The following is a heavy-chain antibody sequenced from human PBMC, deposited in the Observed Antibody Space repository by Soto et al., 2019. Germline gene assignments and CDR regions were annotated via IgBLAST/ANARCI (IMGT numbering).Heavy chain of an antibody. CDR2: IYYSGST. CDR1: GGFISSYY. D-gene: IGHD5-18*01. CDR3: ARVDTLMVNYYGMDV. J-gene: IGHJ6*02. V-gene: IGHV4-59*12. Sequence: SETLSLTCTVSGGFISSYYWSWIRQPPGKGLEWLGYIYYSGSTNYNPSLKSRVTISVDTSKNQFSLKLTSVTAADTAVYFCARVDTLMVNYYGMDVWGQGTTVTSP.